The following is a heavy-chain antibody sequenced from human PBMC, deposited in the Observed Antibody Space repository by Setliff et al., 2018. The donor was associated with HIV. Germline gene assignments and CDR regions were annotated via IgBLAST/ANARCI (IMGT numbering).Heavy chain of an antibody. CDR2: IKRKSDGGTT. J-gene: IGHJ6*02. CDR3: TRAGFCTNGVCSHAGYYYYGMDV. V-gene: IGHV3-15*01. D-gene: IGHD2-8*01. Sequence: PGGSLRLSCAASGFTVSKAWMTWVRQAPGKGLEWVGRIKRKSDGGTTDYAAPVKGRSTISRHDSTSIAYLQMNSLKTEDTAMYYCTRAGFCTNGVCSHAGYYYYGMDVWGQGTTVTVSS. CDR1: GFTVSKAW.